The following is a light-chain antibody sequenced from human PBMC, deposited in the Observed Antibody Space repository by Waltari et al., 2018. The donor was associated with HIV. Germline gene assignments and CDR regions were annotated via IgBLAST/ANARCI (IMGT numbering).Light chain of an antibody. CDR2: NDI. CDR3: QVWHYTVV. J-gene: IGLJ2*01. V-gene: IGLV3-9*01. Sequence: SYELPQPFSVSVALGQTARIPWGGRTIGTNDVHWYQQKPGQAPLLLIFNDIHRPSGVPERFSACKSRNMATLTIIGAQAGDEAAYYCQVWHYTVVFGGGTKVTVL. CDR1: TIGTND.